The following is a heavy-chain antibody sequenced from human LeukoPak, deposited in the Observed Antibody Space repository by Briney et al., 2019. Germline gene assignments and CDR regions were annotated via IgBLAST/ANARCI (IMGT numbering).Heavy chain of an antibody. CDR2: ISGSGGST. CDR3: AKDRGYSYGNDY. V-gene: IGHV3-23*01. J-gene: IGHJ4*02. CDR1: GFTFSSYA. D-gene: IGHD5-18*01. Sequence: GGSLKLSCAASGFTFSSYAMSWVRQAPGKGLEWVSAISGSGGSTYYADSVKGRFTISRDNSKNTLYLQMNSLRAEDTAVYYCAKDRGYSYGNDYWGQGTLVTVSS.